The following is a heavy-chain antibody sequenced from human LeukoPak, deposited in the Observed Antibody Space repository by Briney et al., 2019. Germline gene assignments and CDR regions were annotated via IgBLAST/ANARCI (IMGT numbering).Heavy chain of an antibody. Sequence: RPSETLSLTCTVSGYSISSGYYWGWIRQPPGKGLAWIGSIYHSGITYYNPSLKSRVTISVDTSKNHFSLKLSSVTAADTAVYYCARDPRDTEWLGAFDIWGQGTMVTVSS. CDR1: GYSISSGYY. J-gene: IGHJ3*02. V-gene: IGHV4-38-2*02. CDR2: IYHSGIT. CDR3: ARDPRDTEWLGAFDI. D-gene: IGHD5-18*01.